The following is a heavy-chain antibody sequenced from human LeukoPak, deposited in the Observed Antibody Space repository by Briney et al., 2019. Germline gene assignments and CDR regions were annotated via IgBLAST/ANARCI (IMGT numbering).Heavy chain of an antibody. J-gene: IGHJ3*02. D-gene: IGHD3-9*01. CDR1: GFTFSSYS. CDR3: ARVRYDILTGYSRGAFDI. Sequence: GGSLRLSCAASGFTFSSYSMNWVRQAPGKGLEWVSSISSSSSYIYYADSVKGRFTISRDNAKSSLYLQMNSLRAEDTGVYYCARVRYDILTGYSRGAFDIWGQGTMVTVSS. V-gene: IGHV3-21*01. CDR2: ISSSSSYI.